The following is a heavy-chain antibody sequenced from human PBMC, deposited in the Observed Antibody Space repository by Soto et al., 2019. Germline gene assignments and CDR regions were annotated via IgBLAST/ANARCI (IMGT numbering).Heavy chain of an antibody. J-gene: IGHJ4*02. CDR2: IYYSGST. CDR3: GRLIRRIISFDY. Sequence: SETLSLTCTVSGDSISRGDYYWSWIRQPPGKGLEWIAYIYYSGSTYYNPSLKSRVTISVDTSKNQFSLKLNSVTAADTAVYYCGRLIRRIISFDYWGQGTLVTVSS. D-gene: IGHD3-10*01. V-gene: IGHV4-30-4*01. CDR1: GDSISRGDYY.